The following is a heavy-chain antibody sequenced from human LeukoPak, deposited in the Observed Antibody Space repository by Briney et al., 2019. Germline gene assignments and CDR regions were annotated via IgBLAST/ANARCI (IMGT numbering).Heavy chain of an antibody. CDR1: GFTFSAYN. D-gene: IGHD6-19*01. CDR2: ITTSSTYM. CDR3: ARDPYSGGYGAYYYYYMDV. J-gene: IGHJ6*03. Sequence: PGGSLRLSCAASGFTFSAYNMNWVRRTPGKGLEWVSSITTSSTYMFYADSVRGRFTISRDNAENSLYLQMNSLRDEDTAVYYCARDPYSGGYGAYYYYYMDVWGKGTTVTVSS. V-gene: IGHV3-21*01.